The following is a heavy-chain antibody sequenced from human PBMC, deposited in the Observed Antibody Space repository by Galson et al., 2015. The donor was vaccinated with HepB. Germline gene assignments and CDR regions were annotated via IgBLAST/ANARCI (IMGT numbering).Heavy chain of an antibody. J-gene: IGHJ2*01. CDR1: GFTFSSYA. D-gene: IGHD2-21*02. CDR3: ARESLEGEAYCGGDCGWYFDL. CDR2: ISYDGSYK. V-gene: IGHV3-30-3*01. Sequence: LRLSCAASGFTFSSYAMHWVRQAPGKGLEWVAVISYDGSYKYYADSVKGRFTISRDNSKNTLYLQMNSLRAEDTAVYYCARESLEGEAYCGGDCGWYFDLWGRGTLVTVSS.